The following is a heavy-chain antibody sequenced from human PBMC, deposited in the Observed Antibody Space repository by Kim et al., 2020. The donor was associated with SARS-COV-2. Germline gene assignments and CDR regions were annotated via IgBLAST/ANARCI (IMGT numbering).Heavy chain of an antibody. V-gene: IGHV4-34*01. CDR1: GGSFSGYY. CDR3: ARSGSTRGYYYYYMDV. CDR2: ISQSGSA. D-gene: IGHD2-2*01. J-gene: IGHJ6*03. Sequence: SETLSLTCAVYGGSFSGYYWSWIRQPPGKGLEWIGEISQSGSANYDPSLKSRVTMSLDTAKNQFFLKLSFVTAAATAVYYCARSGSTRGYYYYYMDVWG.